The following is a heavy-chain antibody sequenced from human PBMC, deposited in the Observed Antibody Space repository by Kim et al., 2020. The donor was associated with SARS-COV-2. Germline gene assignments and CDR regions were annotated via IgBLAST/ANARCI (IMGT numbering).Heavy chain of an antibody. Sequence: ASVKVSCKVSGYTLTELSMHWVRQAPGKGLEWMGGFDPEDGETIYAQKFQGRVTMTEDTSTDTAYMELSSLRSEDTAVYYCAKYFSWGGGFDYWGQGTLVTVSS. D-gene: IGHD3-10*01. CDR3: AKYFSWGGGFDY. V-gene: IGHV1-24*01. J-gene: IGHJ4*02. CDR2: FDPEDGET. CDR1: GYTLTELS.